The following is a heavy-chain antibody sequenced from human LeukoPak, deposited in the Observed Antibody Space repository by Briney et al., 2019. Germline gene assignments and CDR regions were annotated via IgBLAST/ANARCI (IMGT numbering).Heavy chain of an antibody. D-gene: IGHD4-17*01. Sequence: PGGSLRLSCAASGFTFNNYAMNWVRQAPGEGLEWVSSISGGGETTYYADSAKGRFTISRDNSQNTLYLQMNSLRAEDTAVYYCARDYADYVGYFFFDYWGQGTLVTVSS. J-gene: IGHJ4*02. CDR3: ARDYADYVGYFFFDY. CDR2: ISGGGETT. V-gene: IGHV3-23*01. CDR1: GFTFNNYA.